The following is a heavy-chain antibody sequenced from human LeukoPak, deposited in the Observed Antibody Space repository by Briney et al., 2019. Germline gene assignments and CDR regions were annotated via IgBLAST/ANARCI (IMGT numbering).Heavy chain of an antibody. D-gene: IGHD1-26*01. Sequence: GRSLRLSCAASGFTFDDYAMHWVRQAPGKGLEWVSSINWNSGSIGYADSVKGRFTISRDNAKNSLYLQMNRLRAEDTALYYCAKQYSGSYYSPLYFDYWGQGTLVTVSA. CDR1: GFTFDDYA. CDR3: AKQYSGSYYSPLYFDY. CDR2: INWNSGSI. V-gene: IGHV3-9*01. J-gene: IGHJ4*02.